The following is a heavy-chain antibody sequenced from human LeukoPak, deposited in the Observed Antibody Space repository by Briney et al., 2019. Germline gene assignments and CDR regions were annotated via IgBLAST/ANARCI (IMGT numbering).Heavy chain of an antibody. D-gene: IGHD3-22*01. V-gene: IGHV3-23*01. J-gene: IGHJ3*02. CDR2: ISGSGGST. Sequence: GGSLRLSCAASGFTFSSYAMSWVRQAPGKGLEWVSAISGSGGSTYYADSVKGRFTISRDNAKNSLYLQMNSLRAEDTAVYYCARGGFGGSGYVMAPTPDDAFDIWGQGTMVTVSS. CDR3: ARGGFGGSGYVMAPTPDDAFDI. CDR1: GFTFSSYA.